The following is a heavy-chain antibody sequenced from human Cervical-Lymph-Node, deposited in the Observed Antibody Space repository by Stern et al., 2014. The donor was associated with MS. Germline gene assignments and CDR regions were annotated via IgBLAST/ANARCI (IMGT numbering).Heavy chain of an antibody. J-gene: IGHJ4*02. CDR1: GYNFIDHA. CDR2: INGGPGNT. Sequence: QVQLVQSGAEVKKPGASMTISCKTSGYNFIDHAIHWVRQAPGQRLEWMGWINGGPGNTKYSQKFQGRVSFTRDKAASSAYMDLSSLSPDDTAVYYCARQPDYSDFLDFWGQGTLVTVSS. V-gene: IGHV1-3*01. D-gene: IGHD4-11*01. CDR3: ARQPDYSDFLDF.